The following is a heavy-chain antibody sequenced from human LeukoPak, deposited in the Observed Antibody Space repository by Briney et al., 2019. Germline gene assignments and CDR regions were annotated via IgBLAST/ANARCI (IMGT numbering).Heavy chain of an antibody. V-gene: IGHV4-59*01. CDR2: ISYSGST. Sequence: SETLSLTCAVSGGSISPYYWMWIRQPPGKGLERIGYISYSGSTSFNPSLKSRVTISLDTSTNQVSLKLSSVTAADTAVYYCARAGSYRLTTTLWGQGTLVTVSS. D-gene: IGHD4-17*01. CDR3: ARAGSYRLTTTL. J-gene: IGHJ4*02. CDR1: GGSISPYY.